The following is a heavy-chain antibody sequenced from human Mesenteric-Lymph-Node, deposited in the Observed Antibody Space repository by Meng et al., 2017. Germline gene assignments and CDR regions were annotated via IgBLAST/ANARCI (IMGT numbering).Heavy chain of an antibody. D-gene: IGHD5-18*01. V-gene: IGHV1-69*13. Sequence: SVKVSCKASGVTFSTYTISWVRQAPGQGLEWMGGIIPISGTPNYAQKFQGRVTITADESTSTAYMELSSLRSEDTAVYYCARSSGYSYGLYYYGMDVWGQGTTVTVSS. CDR3: ARSSGYSYGLYYYGMDV. J-gene: IGHJ6*02. CDR2: IIPISGTP. CDR1: GVTFSTYT.